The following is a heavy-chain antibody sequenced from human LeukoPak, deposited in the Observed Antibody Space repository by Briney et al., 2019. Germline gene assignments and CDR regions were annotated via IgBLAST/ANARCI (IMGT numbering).Heavy chain of an antibody. J-gene: IGHJ4*02. CDR2: IIPIFGTA. D-gene: IGHD3-22*01. Sequence: VASVKVSCKASGYTFTSYAISWVRQAPGQGLEWMGGIIPIFGTANYAQKFQGRVTITADKSTSTAYMELSSLRSEDTAVYYCARGRLYYDSWEDHYFDYWGQGTLVTVSS. V-gene: IGHV1-69*06. CDR1: GYTFTSYA. CDR3: ARGRLYYDSWEDHYFDY.